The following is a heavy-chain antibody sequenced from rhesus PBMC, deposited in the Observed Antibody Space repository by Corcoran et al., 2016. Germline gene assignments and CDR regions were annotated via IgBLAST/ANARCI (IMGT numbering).Heavy chain of an antibody. CDR2: FYSVTEST. Sequence: QVQLQASGPGLVKPSETLSLTCAVSGGSISSSYWWNWFRQPPGKGLEGIGGFYSVTESTNYNPTLKSRVTISKDTSQNQFSLKLNSVTAADAAVYYCARDPSNAVDFDYWGQGVLVSVSS. V-gene: IGHV4S18*01. D-gene: IGHD4-23*01. CDR1: GGSISSSYW. CDR3: ARDPSNAVDFDY. J-gene: IGHJ4*01.